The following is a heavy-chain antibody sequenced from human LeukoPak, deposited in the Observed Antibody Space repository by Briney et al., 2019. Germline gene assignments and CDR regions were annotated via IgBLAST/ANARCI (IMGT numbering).Heavy chain of an antibody. J-gene: IGHJ6*02. CDR2: ISGSGGST. Sequence: GGSLRLSCAASGFTFSSYAMSWVRQAPGKGLEWGSAISGSGGSTYYADSVKGRFTISRDNSKNTLYLQMNSLRAEDTAVYYCAKSMVRGVNGYGMDVWGQGTTVTVSS. V-gene: IGHV3-23*01. CDR3: AKSMVRGVNGYGMDV. CDR1: GFTFSSYA. D-gene: IGHD3-10*01.